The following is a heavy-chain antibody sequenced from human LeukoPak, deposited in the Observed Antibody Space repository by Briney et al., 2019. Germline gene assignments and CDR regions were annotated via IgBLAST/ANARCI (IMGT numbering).Heavy chain of an antibody. J-gene: IGHJ4*02. CDR1: GFTFSSYA. Sequence: GRSLRLSCAAPGFTFSSYAMHWVRQAPGKGLEWVAVISYDGSNKYYADSVKGRFTISRDNSKNTLYLQMNSLRAEDTAVYYCARARYSGSYYGYYFDYWGQGTLVTVSS. CDR2: ISYDGSNK. D-gene: IGHD1-26*01. V-gene: IGHV3-30*04. CDR3: ARARYSGSYYGYYFDY.